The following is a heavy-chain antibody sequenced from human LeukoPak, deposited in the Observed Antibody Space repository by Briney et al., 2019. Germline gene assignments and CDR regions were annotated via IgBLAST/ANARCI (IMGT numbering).Heavy chain of an antibody. CDR1: GGSISSGGYS. D-gene: IGHD3-3*01. Sequence: PSETLSLTCAVSGGSISSGGYSWSWIRQPPGKGLEWIGYIYYSGSTYYNPSLKSRVTISVDTSKNQFSLKLSSVTAADTAVYYCARGNSRITIFGVVIIEDAFDIWGQGTMVTVSS. V-gene: IGHV4-30-4*08. J-gene: IGHJ3*02. CDR2: IYYSGST. CDR3: ARGNSRITIFGVVIIEDAFDI.